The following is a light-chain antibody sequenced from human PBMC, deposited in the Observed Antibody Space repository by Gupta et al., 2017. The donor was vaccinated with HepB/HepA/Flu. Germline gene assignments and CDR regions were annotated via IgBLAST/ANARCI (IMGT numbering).Light chain of an antibody. CDR3: MQALQTSWT. V-gene: IGKV2-28*01. CDR2: LGF. J-gene: IGKJ1*01. CDR1: QSLLHSNGYNY. Sequence: DIVMTQSPLSLHVTPGEPASISCRSSQSLLHSNGYNYLDWYLQKPGQSTQLLIYLGFNRASGVPDRFSGSGSGTDFTLEISRVEAEDVGVYYCMQALQTSWTFGQGTKVEIK.